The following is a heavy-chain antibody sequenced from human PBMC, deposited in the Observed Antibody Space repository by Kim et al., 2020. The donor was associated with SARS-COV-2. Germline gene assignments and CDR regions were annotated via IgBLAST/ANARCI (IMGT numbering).Heavy chain of an antibody. CDR1: GFTFSDSY. V-gene: IGHV3-11*01. D-gene: IGHD2-21*02. J-gene: IGHJ4*02. Sequence: VGSLRLSCAASGFTFSDSYMSWIRQAPGKGLEWISYISGRGGTIYYADSVKGRFTISRDNAKHSLSLQMNSLSVEDTAVYYCARGDPVTAFDYWGQGALVPLSS. CDR3: ARGDPVTAFDY. CDR2: ISGRGGTI.